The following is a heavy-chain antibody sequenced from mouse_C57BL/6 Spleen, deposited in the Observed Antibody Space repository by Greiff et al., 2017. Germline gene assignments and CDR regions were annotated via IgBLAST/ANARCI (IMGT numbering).Heavy chain of an antibody. CDR2: INPYNGGT. Sequence: EVQLQQSGPVLVKPGASVKMSCKASGYTFTDYYMNCVKQSHGKSLEWIGVINPYNGGTSYNQKFKGKATLTVDKSSSTAYMELNSLTSEDSAVYYGARGDDGYWYCDVWGTGTTVTVSS. V-gene: IGHV1-19*01. CDR3: ARGDDGYWYCDV. D-gene: IGHD2-3*01. CDR1: GYTFTDYY. J-gene: IGHJ1*03.